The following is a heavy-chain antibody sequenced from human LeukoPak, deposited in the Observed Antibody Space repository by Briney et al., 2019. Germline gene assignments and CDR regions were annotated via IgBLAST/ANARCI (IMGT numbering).Heavy chain of an antibody. Sequence: GGSLRLSCAASGFTFSSYAMGWVRQAPGKGLEWVSAISGSGGSTYYADSVKGRFTISRDNAKNTVFLQMSSLRAEDTALYYCARKSASGNYPLDYWGRGTLVTVSS. D-gene: IGHD3-10*01. CDR1: GFTFSSYA. J-gene: IGHJ4*02. V-gene: IGHV3-23*01. CDR2: ISGSGGST. CDR3: ARKSASGNYPLDY.